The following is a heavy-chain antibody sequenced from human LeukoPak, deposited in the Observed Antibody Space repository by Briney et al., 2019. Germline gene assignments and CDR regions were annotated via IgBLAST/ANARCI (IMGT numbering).Heavy chain of an antibody. V-gene: IGHV4-39*01. CDR3: ATGYSSGRYYYYMDV. CDR2: IYYSGST. D-gene: IGHD6-19*01. J-gene: IGHJ6*03. Sequence: SETLSLTCTVSGGSISSSSYYWDWIRQPPGKGLEWIGSIYYSGSTYYNPSLKSRVTISVDTSKNQFSLKLSSVTAADTAVYYCATGYSSGRYYYYMDVCGKGTTVTVSS. CDR1: GGSISSSSYY.